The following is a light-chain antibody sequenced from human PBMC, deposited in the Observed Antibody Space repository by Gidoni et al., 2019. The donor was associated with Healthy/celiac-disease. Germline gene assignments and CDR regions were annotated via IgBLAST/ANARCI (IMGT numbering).Light chain of an antibody. CDR1: QSISSY. V-gene: IGKV1-39*01. J-gene: IGKJ3*01. CDR3: QQSYSTS. Sequence: DIQMTQSPSSLSASVGDRVTITCRASQSISSYLNWYQQKPGKAPKLLIYAASSLQSGVPSRFSGSGSGTDFTLTISSLQPEDFATYYCQQSYSTSFXPXTKVXIK. CDR2: AAS.